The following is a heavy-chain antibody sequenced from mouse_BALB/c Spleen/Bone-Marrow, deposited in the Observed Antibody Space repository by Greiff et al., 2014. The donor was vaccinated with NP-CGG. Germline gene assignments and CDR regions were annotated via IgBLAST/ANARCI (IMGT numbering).Heavy chain of an antibody. CDR2: IISGSSTI. J-gene: IGHJ3*01. D-gene: IGHD2-14*01. V-gene: IGHV5-17*02. Sequence: EVQLEQSGGDLVQPGGSRKLSCAASGFTFSAFGMHWVRQAPERGLEWVAYIISGSSTIYYSDKVKGRFTISRDTPKNTLFLQMTSIRSEDEAMYYCARSRYDVGWFAYWGQGTLVTVSA. CDR3: ARSRYDVGWFAY. CDR1: GFTFSAFG.